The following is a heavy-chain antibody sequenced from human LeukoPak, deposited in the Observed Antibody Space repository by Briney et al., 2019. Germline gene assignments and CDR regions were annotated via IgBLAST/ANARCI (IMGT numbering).Heavy chain of an antibody. CDR1: GFTFSSYS. CDR2: ISSSSSYI. J-gene: IGHJ4*02. Sequence: PGGSLRLSCAASGFTFSSYSMNWVRQAPGKGLEWVSSISSSSSYIYYADSVKGRFTISRDNAKNSLYLQMNSLRAEDTAVYYCARNRIAVAGTDDTLGWVYWGQGTLVTVSS. V-gene: IGHV3-21*01. D-gene: IGHD6-19*01. CDR3: ARNRIAVAGTDDTLGWVY.